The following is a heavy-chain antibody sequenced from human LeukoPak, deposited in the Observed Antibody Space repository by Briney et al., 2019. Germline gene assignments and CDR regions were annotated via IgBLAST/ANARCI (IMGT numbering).Heavy chain of an antibody. V-gene: IGHV3-66*02. J-gene: IGHJ4*02. Sequence: GGSLRLSCAASGFTVSSNYMSWVRQAPGKGLEWVSVIYSGGSTYYADSVKGRFTISRDNSKNTLYLQMNSLRAEDTAVYYCVRISWMATSVFDYWGQGTLVTVSS. CDR2: IYSGGST. CDR3: VRISWMATSVFDY. CDR1: GFTVSSNY. D-gene: IGHD5-24*01.